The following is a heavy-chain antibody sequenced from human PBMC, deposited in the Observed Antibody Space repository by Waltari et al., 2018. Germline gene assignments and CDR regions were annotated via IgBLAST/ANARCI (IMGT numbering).Heavy chain of an antibody. CDR2: IYYSGST. Sequence: QVQLQESGPGLVKPSQPLSLTCTVSGGSISSGGYSCSWIRQHPGKGLEWIGYIYYSGSTYYNPSLKSRVTISVDTSKNQFSLKLSSVTAADTAVYYCARDRITIFGVVIFDYWGQGTLVTVSS. CDR3: ARDRITIFGVVIFDY. CDR1: GGSISSGGYS. V-gene: IGHV4-31*03. D-gene: IGHD3-3*01. J-gene: IGHJ4*02.